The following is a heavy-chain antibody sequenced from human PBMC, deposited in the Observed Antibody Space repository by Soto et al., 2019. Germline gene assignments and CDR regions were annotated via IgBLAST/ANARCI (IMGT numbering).Heavy chain of an antibody. J-gene: IGHJ4*02. CDR2: VYYSGST. V-gene: IGHV4-59*11. Sequence: SETLSLTCTVSGGSITTHYWSWIRQPPGKGLEWIGYVYYSGSTNYNPSLKSRVTISVDTSKNQFSPKLSSVTAADTAVYYCARLTRGQLRIDYWGQGTLVTVS. D-gene: IGHD2-2*01. CDR3: ARLTRGQLRIDY. CDR1: GGSITTHY.